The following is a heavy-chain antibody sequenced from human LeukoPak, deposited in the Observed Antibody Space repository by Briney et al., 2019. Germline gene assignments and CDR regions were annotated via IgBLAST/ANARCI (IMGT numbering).Heavy chain of an antibody. J-gene: IGHJ5*02. Sequence: PGGSLRLSCAASGFTFDDYAMHWVRQAPGKGLEWVSGISWNSGSIGYADSVKGRFTISRDNAKNSLYLQMNSLRAEDMALYYCAKSSSAAAGSAWFDPWGQGTLVTVYS. V-gene: IGHV3-9*03. D-gene: IGHD6-13*01. CDR2: ISWNSGSI. CDR1: GFTFDDYA. CDR3: AKSSSAAAGSAWFDP.